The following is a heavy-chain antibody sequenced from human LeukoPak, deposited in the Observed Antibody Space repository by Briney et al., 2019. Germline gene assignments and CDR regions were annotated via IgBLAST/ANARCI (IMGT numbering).Heavy chain of an antibody. V-gene: IGHV3-23*01. J-gene: IGHJ4*02. CDR3: AKGTHQLLSDFDY. Sequence: AGGSLRLSCATSGFTFSFAAMTWVRQGPGKGLEWVSLISASGANTYYADSVKGRFTISRDNSKNTLYLQMNSLRAEDTAVYYCAKGTHQLLSDFDYWGQGTLVTVSS. D-gene: IGHD2-2*01. CDR2: ISASGANT. CDR1: GFTFSFAA.